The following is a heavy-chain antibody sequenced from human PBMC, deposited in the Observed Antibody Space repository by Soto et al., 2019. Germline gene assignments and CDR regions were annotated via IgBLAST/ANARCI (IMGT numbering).Heavy chain of an antibody. CDR2: INSEGTTT. V-gene: IGHV3-74*02. D-gene: IGHD7-27*01. CDR3: GRAPGGTGIVDY. J-gene: IGHJ4*02. CDR1: GFTFSSYA. Sequence: EVQLLESGGGLVQPGGSLRLSCAASGFTFSSYAMSWVRQAPGKGLEWVSRINSEGTTTTYADSVKGRFTISRDNAKNTLFLQMNSLRAEDTAVYYCGRAPGGTGIVDYWGLGTLVTVSS.